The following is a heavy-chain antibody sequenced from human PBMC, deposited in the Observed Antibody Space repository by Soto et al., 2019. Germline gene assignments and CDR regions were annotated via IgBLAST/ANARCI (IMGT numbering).Heavy chain of an antibody. V-gene: IGHV1-3*01. D-gene: IGHD3-3*01. CDR3: ARSGAIFGVVISSPFDY. CDR1: GYTFTSYA. CDR2: INAGNGNT. Sequence: ASVKVSCKATGYTFTSYAMHWVRQAPGQRLEWMGWINAGNGNTKYSQKFQGRVTITRDTSASTAYMELSSLRSEDTAVYYCARSGAIFGVVISSPFDYWGQGTLVTVSS. J-gene: IGHJ4*02.